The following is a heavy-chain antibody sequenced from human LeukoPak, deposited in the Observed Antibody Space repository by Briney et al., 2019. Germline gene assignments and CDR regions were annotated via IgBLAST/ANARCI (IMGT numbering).Heavy chain of an antibody. Sequence: GGSLRLSCAASGFTFSSYWMHWVRQAPGNGLVWVSRINSDGSSTSYADSVKGRFTISRDNAKNTLYLQMNSLRAEDTAVYYCARAELPALYYYYYGMDVWGQGTTVTVSS. CDR3: ARAELPALYYYYYGMDV. V-gene: IGHV3-74*01. J-gene: IGHJ6*02. CDR1: GFTFSSYW. CDR2: INSDGSST. D-gene: IGHD2-15*01.